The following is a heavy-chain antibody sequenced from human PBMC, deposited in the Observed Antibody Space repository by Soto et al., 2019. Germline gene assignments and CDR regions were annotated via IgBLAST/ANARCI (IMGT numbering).Heavy chain of an antibody. Sequence: PGGSLRLSCAASGFTFSSYEMNWVRQAPGKGLEWVSYISSGGGNIYYTDSVKGRFTISRDNAKNSLDLQMNSLRAADTAVYYCARVGGSSGWYVDYFDYWGQGTLVTVSS. J-gene: IGHJ4*02. D-gene: IGHD6-19*01. CDR1: GFTFSSYE. CDR3: ARVGGSSGWYVDYFDY. CDR2: ISSGGGNI. V-gene: IGHV3-48*03.